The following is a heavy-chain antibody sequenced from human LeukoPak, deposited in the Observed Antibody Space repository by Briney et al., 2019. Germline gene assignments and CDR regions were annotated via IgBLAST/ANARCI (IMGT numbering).Heavy chain of an antibody. CDR2: ISGSGGST. CDR1: GFTFSSYA. Sequence: PGGSLRLSCAASGFTFSSYAMSWVRRAPGKGLEWVSAISGSGGSTYYADSVKGRFTISRDNSRDTLYLQMNSLRAEDTAVYYCARLGKGMRAFDIWGQGTMVTVSS. J-gene: IGHJ3*02. CDR3: ARLGKGMRAFDI. D-gene: IGHD3-10*01. V-gene: IGHV3-23*01.